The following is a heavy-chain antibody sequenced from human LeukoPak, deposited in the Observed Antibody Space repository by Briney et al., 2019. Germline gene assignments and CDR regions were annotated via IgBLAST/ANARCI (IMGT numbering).Heavy chain of an antibody. D-gene: IGHD1-26*01. CDR2: IVVGSGNT. V-gene: IGHV1-58*02. CDR3: AAVVGATIDAFDI. J-gene: IGHJ3*02. CDR1: GFTFTSSA. Sequence: ASVKVSCKASGFTFTSSAMQWGRQARGQRLEWIGWIVVGSGNTNYAQKFQERVTITRDMSTSTAYMELSSLRSEDTAVYYCAAVVGATIDAFDIWGQGTMVTVSS.